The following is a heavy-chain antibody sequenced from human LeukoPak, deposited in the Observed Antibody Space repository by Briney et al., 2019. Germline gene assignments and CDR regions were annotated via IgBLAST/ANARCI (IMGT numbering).Heavy chain of an antibody. D-gene: IGHD2-2*01. CDR1: GGSISSYY. CDR2: IYYSGST. V-gene: IGHV4-59*01. Sequence: SETLSLTCTVSGGSISSYYWSWIRQPPGKGLEWIGYIYYSGSTNYNPSLKSRVTISVDTSKNQFSLKLSSVTAADTAVYYCARVRESLVVVPAAIGSYYMDVWGKGTTVTVSS. J-gene: IGHJ6*03. CDR3: ARVRESLVVVPAAIGSYYMDV.